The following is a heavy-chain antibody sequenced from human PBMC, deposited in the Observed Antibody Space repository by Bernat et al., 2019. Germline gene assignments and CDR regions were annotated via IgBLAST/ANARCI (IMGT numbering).Heavy chain of an antibody. CDR1: GGSINSYY. Sequence: QVQLQESGPGLVKPSETLSLTCTVSGGSINSYYWSWIRQPPGKGLEWIGYIYYSGNTNYNPSLKSRVTISVDTSKNQFSLKVTSVTAADTAVYYCATPWRATYYYGSSGYHGWDAFDSWGQWTTVTVSS. CDR3: ATPWRATYYYGSSGYHGWDAFDS. J-gene: IGHJ3*02. V-gene: IGHV4-59*08. CDR2: IYYSGNT. D-gene: IGHD3-22*01.